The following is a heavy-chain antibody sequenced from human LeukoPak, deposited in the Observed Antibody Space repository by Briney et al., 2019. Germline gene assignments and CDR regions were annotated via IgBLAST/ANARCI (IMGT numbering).Heavy chain of an antibody. Sequence: SETLSLTCAVYGGSFSGYYWSWIRQPPGKGLEWIGEINHSGSTNYNPSLKSRVTISVDTSKNQFSLKLSSVTAADTAVYYCARHVGSGYYLFDYWGQGTLVTVSS. J-gene: IGHJ4*02. CDR1: GGSFSGYY. D-gene: IGHD3-22*01. CDR3: ARHVGSGYYLFDY. CDR2: INHSGST. V-gene: IGHV4-34*01.